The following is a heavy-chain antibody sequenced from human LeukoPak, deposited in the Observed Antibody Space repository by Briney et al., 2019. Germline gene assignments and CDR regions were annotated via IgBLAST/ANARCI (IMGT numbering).Heavy chain of an antibody. CDR1: GGTFSSYA. CDR2: IIPILGIA. CDR3: ASNPTRTVVPAAKILNWYFDL. V-gene: IGHV1-69*04. Sequence: ASVKVSCKASGGTFSSYAISWVRQAPGQGLEWMGRIIPILGIANYAQKFQGRVTITADKSTSTAYMELSSLRSEDTAVYYCASNPTRTVVPAAKILNWYFDLWGRGTLVTVSS. J-gene: IGHJ2*01. D-gene: IGHD2-2*01.